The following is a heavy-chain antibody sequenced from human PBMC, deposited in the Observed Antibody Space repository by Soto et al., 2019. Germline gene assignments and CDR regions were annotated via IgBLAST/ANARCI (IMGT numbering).Heavy chain of an antibody. CDR3: ARELYYYDSSGYYYYYYGMDV. J-gene: IGHJ6*02. V-gene: IGHV3-30-3*01. D-gene: IGHD3-22*01. CDR2: ISYDGSNK. Sequence: GGSLRLSCAASGFTFSSYAMHWVRQAPGKGLEWVAVISYDGSNKYYADSVKGRFTISRDNSKNTLYLQMNSLRAEDTAVYYCARELYYYDSSGYYYYYYGMDVWGQGTTVTVSS. CDR1: GFTFSSYA.